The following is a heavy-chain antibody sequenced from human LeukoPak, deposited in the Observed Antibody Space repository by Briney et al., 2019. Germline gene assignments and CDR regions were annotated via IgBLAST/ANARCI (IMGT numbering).Heavy chain of an antibody. V-gene: IGHV1-2*02. J-gene: IGHJ6*03. Sequence: ASVKVSCKASGYTFTGYYMHWVRQAPGQGLEWMGWINPNSGGTNYAQKFQGRVTMTRDTSISTAYMELSRLRSDDTAVYYCARDVTVAYYYYMDVWGKGTTVTVSS. CDR1: GYTFTGYY. CDR3: ARDVTVAYYYYMDV. CDR2: INPNSGGT. D-gene: IGHD2-21*02.